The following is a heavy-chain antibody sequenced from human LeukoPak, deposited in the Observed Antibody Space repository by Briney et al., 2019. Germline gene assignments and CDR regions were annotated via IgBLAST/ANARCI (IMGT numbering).Heavy chain of an antibody. CDR2: ISYDGSNE. D-gene: IGHD2-15*01. J-gene: IGHJ4*02. V-gene: IGHV3-30*04. CDR1: GFTFSSYA. CDR3: ARDQRCSGGSCYPGFDY. Sequence: GGSLRLSCAASGFTFSSYAMHWVRQAPGKGLEWVAVISYDGSNEYYADSVKGRFTISRDNSKNTLYLQMNSLRAEDTAVYYCARDQRCSGGSCYPGFDYWGQGTLVTVSS.